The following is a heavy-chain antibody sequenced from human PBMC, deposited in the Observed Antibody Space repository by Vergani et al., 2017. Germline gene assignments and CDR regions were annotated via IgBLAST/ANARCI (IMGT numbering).Heavy chain of an antibody. CDR1: GCSISRGGYY. J-gene: IGHJ6*02. V-gene: IGHV4-31*03. D-gene: IGHD2-15*01. CDR2: IYYSGST. CDR3: AREGYCSGGSCYSGQQTIIYYYYYYGMDV. Sequence: QVQLQESGPGLVKPSQTLSLTCTVSGCSISRGGYYWSWIRQHPGKGLEWIGYIYYSGSTYYNPSLKSRVTISVDTSKNQFSLTLSSVTAADTAVYYCAREGYCSGGSCYSGQQTIIYYYYYYGMDVWGQGP.